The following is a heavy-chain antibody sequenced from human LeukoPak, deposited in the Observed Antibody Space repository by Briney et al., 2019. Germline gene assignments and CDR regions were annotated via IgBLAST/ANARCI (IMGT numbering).Heavy chain of an antibody. V-gene: IGHV3-11*01. CDR3: ARDYSESEYFFDY. CDR1: GFTFSHYY. J-gene: IGHJ4*02. Sequence: KPGGSLRLSCVTSGFTFSHYYMTWIRQAPGKGLEWVSYISGTGNNKYYADSVKGRFTISRDNAQNSLYLQMSSLRAEDTAMYYCARDYSESEYFFDYWGQGCLVAVSS. CDR2: ISGTGNNK. D-gene: IGHD1-26*01.